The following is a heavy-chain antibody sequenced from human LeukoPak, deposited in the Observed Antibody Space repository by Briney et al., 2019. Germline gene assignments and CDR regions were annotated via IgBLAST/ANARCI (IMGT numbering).Heavy chain of an antibody. D-gene: IGHD3-16*01. Sequence: GTSLRLSCAATGFIFSHYGIHWVRQAPGKGLEWVAVMSYDGNHKLYADSVKGRFIVSRNNSKNTLDLQMNSLRPEDSGIYYCAKDARYYDSYTFGSFDYWGQGTLVTVSS. CDR1: GFIFSHYG. J-gene: IGHJ4*02. V-gene: IGHV3-30*18. CDR2: MSYDGNHK. CDR3: AKDARYYDSYTFGSFDY.